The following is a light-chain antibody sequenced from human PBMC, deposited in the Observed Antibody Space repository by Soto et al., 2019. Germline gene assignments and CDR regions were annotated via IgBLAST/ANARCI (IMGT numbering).Light chain of an antibody. J-gene: IGLJ1*01. Sequence: QSVLTQPASVPGSPGQSITISCTGTSSDVGSYNLVSWYQQHPGKAPKLMIYEGSKRPSGVSNRFSGSKSGNTASLTISGLQAEDEADYYCCSYAGTSYVFGPGTKVTVL. CDR2: EGS. CDR3: CSYAGTSYV. V-gene: IGLV2-23*01. CDR1: SSDVGSYNL.